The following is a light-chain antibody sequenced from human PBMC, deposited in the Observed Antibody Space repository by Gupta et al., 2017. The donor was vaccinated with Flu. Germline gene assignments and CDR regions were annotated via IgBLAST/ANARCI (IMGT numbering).Light chain of an antibody. CDR3: NSRDSTDNHQAV. J-gene: IGLJ2*01. CDR1: ILRNSY. CDR2: AKN. Sequence: GDILRNSYASWYQQKPGQAPGLVIYAKNIRPSGIPDRFSGSSSGNTASLTITGAQTEDEADYYCNSRDSTDNHQAVFGGGTKLTVL. V-gene: IGLV3-19*01.